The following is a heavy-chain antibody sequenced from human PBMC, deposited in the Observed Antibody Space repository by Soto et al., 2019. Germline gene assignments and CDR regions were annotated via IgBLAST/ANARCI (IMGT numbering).Heavy chain of an antibody. CDR2: ISYDGNSE. V-gene: IGHV3-30-3*01. CDR1: GFTFSNYA. CDR3: ARDQYFDY. Sequence: QVQLVESGGGVVQPGRSLRLSCAASGFTFSNYAMHWVRQAPGKGPEWVAVISYDGNSEYYADSVKGRFTISRDNSKNTLFLHMDSLRAEDTAVYYCARDQYFDYWGQGTLVTVSS. J-gene: IGHJ4*02.